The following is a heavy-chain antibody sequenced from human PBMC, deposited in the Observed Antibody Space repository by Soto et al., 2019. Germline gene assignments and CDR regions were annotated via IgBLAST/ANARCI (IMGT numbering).Heavy chain of an antibody. CDR1: GFTFSSYG. D-gene: IGHD1-26*01. Sequence: PGGSLRLSCAASGFTFSSYGMHWVRQAPCKWLEWVAVIWYDGSNKYYADSVKGRFTISRDNSKHTLYLQMKSLRAEDTAVYYGAKDPRSPLNYWGQGTLVTV. J-gene: IGHJ4*02. CDR3: AKDPRSPLNY. V-gene: IGHV3-33*06. CDR2: IWYDGSNK.